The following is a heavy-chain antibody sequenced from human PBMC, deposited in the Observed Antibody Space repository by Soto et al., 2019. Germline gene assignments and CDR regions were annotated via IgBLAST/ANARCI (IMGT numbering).Heavy chain of an antibody. CDR1: DGSISSSSYY. CDR3: ARHDYYESSGYDSHFQH. CDR2: IDYSGTT. Sequence: QLQLQESGPGLVKPSETLSLTCTVSDGSISSSSYYWGWIREPPGKGLEWIGSIDYSGTTYYNPSLKSRVTISVDTSKNEFSLRLSSVTAADTAVYYCARHDYYESSGYDSHFQHWGQGTLVTVSS. V-gene: IGHV4-39*01. D-gene: IGHD3-22*01. J-gene: IGHJ1*01.